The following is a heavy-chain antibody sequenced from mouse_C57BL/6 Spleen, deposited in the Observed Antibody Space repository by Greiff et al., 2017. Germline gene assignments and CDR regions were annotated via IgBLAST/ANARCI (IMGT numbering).Heavy chain of an antibody. CDR3: ARSVEDTTAGYFDV. D-gene: IGHD1-2*01. Sequence: QVQLQQPGAELVMPGASVKLSCKASGYTFTSYWMHWVKQRPGQGLEWIGEIDPSDSYTNYNQKFKGKSTLTVDKSSSTAYMQLSSLTSEDSAVYYCARSVEDTTAGYFDVWGTGTTVTVSS. CDR2: IDPSDSYT. V-gene: IGHV1-69*01. J-gene: IGHJ1*03. CDR1: GYTFTSYW.